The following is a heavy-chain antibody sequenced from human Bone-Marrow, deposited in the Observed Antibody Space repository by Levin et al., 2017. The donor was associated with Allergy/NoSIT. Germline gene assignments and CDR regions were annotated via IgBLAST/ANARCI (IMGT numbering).Heavy chain of an antibody. J-gene: IGHJ6*02. CDR2: IKQDGSEK. Sequence: GGSLRLSCAASGFTFSSYWMSWVRQAPGKGLEWVANIKQDGSEKYYVDSVKGRFTISRDNAKNSLYLQMNSLRAEDTAVYYCARDREYQLLTDHYYYDGMDVWGQGTTVTVSS. CDR3: ARDREYQLLTDHYYYDGMDV. V-gene: IGHV3-7*01. D-gene: IGHD2-2*01. CDR1: GFTFSSYW.